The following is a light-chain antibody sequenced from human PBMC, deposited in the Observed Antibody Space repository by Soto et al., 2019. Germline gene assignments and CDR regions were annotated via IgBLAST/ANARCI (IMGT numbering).Light chain of an antibody. Sequence: DIQLTQSPSFLSASVGDRVTITCRASQGINHYVAWYQQKPGKAPKCLIYGASALQSGVPSRFSGSGSWAEFTLSISSLQPEDCATYYCQHVYSYPLTFGGGPRVEI. V-gene: IGKV1-9*01. CDR3: QHVYSYPLT. CDR1: QGINHY. J-gene: IGKJ4*01. CDR2: GAS.